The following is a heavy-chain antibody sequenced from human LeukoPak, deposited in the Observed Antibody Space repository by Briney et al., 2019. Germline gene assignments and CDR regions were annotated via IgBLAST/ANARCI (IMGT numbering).Heavy chain of an antibody. J-gene: IGHJ6*03. CDR3: ARHIGGGIEDMDV. CDR1: GGSIGTYY. D-gene: IGHD3-16*02. Sequence: SETLSLICIVSGGSIGTYYWSWLRQSPGKGLEWIGYIYVTGSTRYNPYLQSRVTISVDTSRNQFFLKMSSVNAADTAVYYCARHIGGGIEDMDVWGTGTKVAVSS. V-gene: IGHV4-59*08. CDR2: IYVTGST.